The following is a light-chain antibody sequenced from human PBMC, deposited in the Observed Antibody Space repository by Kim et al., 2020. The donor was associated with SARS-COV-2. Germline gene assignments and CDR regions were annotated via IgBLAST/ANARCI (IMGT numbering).Light chain of an antibody. Sequence: GQRVTISCSGSSSNIGTNTVNWYQHLPGTAPKLLIYSDNQRPSGVPDRFSASKSGTSASLDISGLQSEDEADYYCAAWDASLNAVVFGGGTQLTVL. V-gene: IGLV1-44*01. CDR1: SSNIGTNT. CDR2: SDN. CDR3: AAWDASLNAVV. J-gene: IGLJ2*01.